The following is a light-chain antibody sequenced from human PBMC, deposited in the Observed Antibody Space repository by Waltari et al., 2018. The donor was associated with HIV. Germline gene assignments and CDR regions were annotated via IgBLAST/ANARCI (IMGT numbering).Light chain of an antibody. Sequence: EIVLTQSPGTLSLSPGERATLSCRASQSVSSTSLAWYQQKPGQAPSLLIYAASSRAAGIPDRCSGSGSGTDFTLTISRLEPEDFAVYYCQHYGSSPQTFGHGTKVEIK. CDR2: AAS. CDR1: QSVSSTS. V-gene: IGKV3-20*01. J-gene: IGKJ1*01. CDR3: QHYGSSPQT.